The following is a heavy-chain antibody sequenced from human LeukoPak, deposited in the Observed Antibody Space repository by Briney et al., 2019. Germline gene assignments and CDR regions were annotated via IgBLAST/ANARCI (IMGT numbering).Heavy chain of an antibody. Sequence: ASVKVSCKASGYTFTGYYMHWVRQAPGQGLEWMGRINPNSGGTNYAQKFQGMVTMTRDTSISTAYMELSRLRSDDTAVYYCARDQRSYYYDSSAGGNYFDYWGQGTLVTVSS. CDR1: GYTFTGYY. J-gene: IGHJ4*02. V-gene: IGHV1-2*06. D-gene: IGHD3-22*01. CDR2: INPNSGGT. CDR3: ARDQRSYYYDSSAGGNYFDY.